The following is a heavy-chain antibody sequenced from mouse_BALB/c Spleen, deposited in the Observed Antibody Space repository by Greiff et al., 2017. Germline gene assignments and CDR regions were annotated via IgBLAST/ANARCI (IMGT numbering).Heavy chain of an antibody. V-gene: IGHV5-17*02. D-gene: IGHD1-1*02. CDR1: GFTFSSFG. CDR3: ARKELSYYYAMDY. J-gene: IGHJ4*01. Sequence: EVKVVESGGGLVQPGGSRKLSCAASGFTFSSFGMHWVRQAPEKGLEWVAYISSGSSTIYYADTVKGRFTISRDNPKNTLFLQMTSLRSEDTAMYYCARKELSYYYAMDYWGQGTSVTVSA. CDR2: ISSGSSTI.